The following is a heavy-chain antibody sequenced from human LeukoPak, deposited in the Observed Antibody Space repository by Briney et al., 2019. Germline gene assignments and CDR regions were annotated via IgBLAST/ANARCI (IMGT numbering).Heavy chain of an antibody. CDR2: ISYDGSNK. CDR3: ARDLTYCGGDCRDY. CDR1: GFTFSSYG. V-gene: IGHV3-30*03. J-gene: IGHJ4*02. D-gene: IGHD2-21*02. Sequence: GGSLRLSCAASGFTFSSYGMHWVRQAPGKGLEWVAVISYDGSNKYYADSVKGRFTISRDNSKNTLYLQMNSLRAEDTAVYYCARDLTYCGGDCRDYWGQGTLVTVSS.